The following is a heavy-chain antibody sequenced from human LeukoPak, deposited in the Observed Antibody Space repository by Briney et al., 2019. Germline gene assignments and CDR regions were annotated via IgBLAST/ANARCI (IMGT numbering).Heavy chain of an antibody. V-gene: IGHV3-33*01. CDR3: ARPLSGDFDY. J-gene: IGHJ4*02. D-gene: IGHD5-12*01. Sequence: PGGSLRLSCAASGFTFRNHGMHWVRQAPGKGLEWVAVIWYDGSDKYYADSVEGRFTISRDNSRNTLYLQMNSLRAEDTAVYYCARPLSGDFDYWGQGTLVTVSS. CDR1: GFTFRNHG. CDR2: IWYDGSDK.